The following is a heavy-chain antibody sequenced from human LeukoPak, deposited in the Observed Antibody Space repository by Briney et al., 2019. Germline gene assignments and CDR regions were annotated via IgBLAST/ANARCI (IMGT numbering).Heavy chain of an antibody. Sequence: SGGSLRLSCGGSGFTFSRNAMNWVRQAPGKGLEWVAAISGDGVATYYADSAKGRFNISRDNSKNTLFLQMNSLRTEDTAIYYCVKEANYLDSSGYLIPFDLWGQGTLVTVSS. CDR2: ISGDGVAT. V-gene: IGHV3-23*01. D-gene: IGHD3-22*01. CDR3: VKEANYLDSSGYLIPFDL. CDR1: GFTFSRNA. J-gene: IGHJ4*02.